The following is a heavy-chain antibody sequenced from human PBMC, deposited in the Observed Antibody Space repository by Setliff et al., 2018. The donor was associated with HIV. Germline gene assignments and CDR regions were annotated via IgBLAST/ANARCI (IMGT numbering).Heavy chain of an antibody. J-gene: IGHJ4*02. CDR2: ISAYNGNT. Sequence: VSCKASGYTFTSYGISWVRQAPGQGLEWMGWISAYNGNTNYAQKLQGRVTMTTDTSTSTAYMELRSLRSDDTAVYYCARAICINMVRGVICPFDYWGQGTLVTV. V-gene: IGHV1-18*01. D-gene: IGHD3-10*01. CDR1: GYTFTSYG. CDR3: ARAICINMVRGVICPFDY.